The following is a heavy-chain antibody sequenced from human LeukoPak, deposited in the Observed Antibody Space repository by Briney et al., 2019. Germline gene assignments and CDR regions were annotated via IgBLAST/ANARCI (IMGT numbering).Heavy chain of an antibody. J-gene: IGHJ3*02. CDR2: ISSSSSCI. D-gene: IGHD5-12*01. Sequence: PGGSLRLSCAASGFTFSSDSMNWVRQAPGKGLEWVSSISSSSSCIYYAASVKGRFTISRDNAKNSLYLQMHSLRAEDTAVYYCASKSGQGGFDAFDIWGQGTMVTVSS. V-gene: IGHV3-21*01. CDR3: ASKSGQGGFDAFDI. CDR1: GFTFSSDS.